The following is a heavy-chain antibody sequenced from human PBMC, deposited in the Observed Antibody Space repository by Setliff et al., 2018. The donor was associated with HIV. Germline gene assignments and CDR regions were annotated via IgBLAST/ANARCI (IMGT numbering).Heavy chain of an antibody. V-gene: IGHV5-51*01. D-gene: IGHD1-26*01. J-gene: IGHJ4*02. Sequence: PGESLKISCKGSGYSFTSYWIGWVRQMPGKGLEWMGVIFPDASDTRYSPSFQGHVTISADKSISTAYLQLSSLKASDTAIYYCTRRRRAPGTESLEAYWGQGTLVTVSS. CDR3: TRRRRAPGTESLEAY. CDR1: GYSFTSYW. CDR2: IFPDASDT.